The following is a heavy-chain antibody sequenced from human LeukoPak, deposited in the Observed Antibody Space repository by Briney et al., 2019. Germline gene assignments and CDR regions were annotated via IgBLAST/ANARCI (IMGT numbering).Heavy chain of an antibody. D-gene: IGHD3-9*01. CDR1: GFTFTSYG. J-gene: IGHJ4*02. CDR2: ISYGGSNN. CDR3: AKFLSPVGRGVYDIFPADFDY. V-gene: IGHV3-30*18. Sequence: GGSLRLSCEASGFTFTSYGMNWVRQAPGKGLEWVAVISYGGSNNYYAGSVKGRFTISRDNSKNTLYLQMNSLRAEDTAVYYCAKFLSPVGRGVYDIFPADFDYWGQGTLVTVSS.